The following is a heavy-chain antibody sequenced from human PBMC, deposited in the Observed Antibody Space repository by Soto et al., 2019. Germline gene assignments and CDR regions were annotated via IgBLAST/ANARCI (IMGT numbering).Heavy chain of an antibody. V-gene: IGHV3-23*01. Sequence: GGSLRLSCAASGFTFSSYAMSWVRQAPGKGLEWVSAISGSGGSTYYADSVKGRFTISRDNSKNTLYLQMNSLRAEDTAVYYCAKHYYYDSSGYYDNFDYWGQGTLVTVS. J-gene: IGHJ4*02. CDR3: AKHYYYDSSGYYDNFDY. CDR2: ISGSGGST. CDR1: GFTFSSYA. D-gene: IGHD3-22*01.